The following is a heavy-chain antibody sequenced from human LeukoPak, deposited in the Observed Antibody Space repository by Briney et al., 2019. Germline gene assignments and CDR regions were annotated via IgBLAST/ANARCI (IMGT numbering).Heavy chain of an antibody. Sequence: SQTLSLTCTVSGGSISSGGYYWSWIRQHPGKGLEWIGYIYYSGSTYYNPSLKSRVTISVDTSKNQFSLKLSSVTAADTAVYYCARVITISGVVITNWFDPWGQGTLVTVSS. D-gene: IGHD3-3*01. V-gene: IGHV4-31*03. J-gene: IGHJ5*02. CDR2: IYYSGST. CDR1: GGSISSGGYY. CDR3: ARVITISGVVITNWFDP.